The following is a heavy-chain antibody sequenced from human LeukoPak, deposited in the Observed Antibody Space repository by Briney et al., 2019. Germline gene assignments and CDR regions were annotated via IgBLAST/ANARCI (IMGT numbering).Heavy chain of an antibody. D-gene: IGHD6-13*01. J-gene: IGHJ2*01. CDR3: ARVGSSWPNWYFDL. CDR1: GFTFSNAW. V-gene: IGHV3-53*01. CDR2: IYSGGTT. Sequence: GGSLRLSCAASGFTFSNAWMSWVRQAPGKGLEWVSVIYSGGTTYYADSVKGRFTISRDNSKNTLYLQMNSLRAEDTAVYYCARVGSSWPNWYFDLWGRGTLVTVSS.